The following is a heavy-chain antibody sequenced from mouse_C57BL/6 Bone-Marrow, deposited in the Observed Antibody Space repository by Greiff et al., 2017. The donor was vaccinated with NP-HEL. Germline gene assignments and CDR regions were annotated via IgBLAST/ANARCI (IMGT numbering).Heavy chain of an antibody. V-gene: IGHV1-81*01. CDR3: ARRGYLGSSSVLPMDY. Sequence: QVQLQQSGAELVRPGASVKLSCTASGYTFTSYGISWVKQRTGQGLEWIGEIYPRSGNTYYNQKFKGKATLTADKSSSTAYMELRSLTSEDSAVYFCARRGYLGSSSVLPMDYWGQGTSVTVSS. J-gene: IGHJ4*01. D-gene: IGHD1-1*01. CDR1: GYTFTSYG. CDR2: IYPRSGNT.